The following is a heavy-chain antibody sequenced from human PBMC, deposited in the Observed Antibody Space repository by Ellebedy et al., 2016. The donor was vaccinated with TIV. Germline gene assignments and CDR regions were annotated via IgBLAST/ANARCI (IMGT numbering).Heavy chain of an antibody. D-gene: IGHD5-24*01. CDR1: GGTFSSYA. J-gene: IGHJ3*02. V-gene: IGHV1-69*13. CDR2: IIPIFGTA. CDR3: ARGQIARWLQLDNAFDI. Sequence: ASVKVSCKASGGTFSSYAISWVRQAPGQGLEWMGGIIPIFGTANYAQKFQGRVTITADESTSTAYMELSSLRSEDTAVYYCARGQIARWLQLDNAFDIWGQGTMVTVSS.